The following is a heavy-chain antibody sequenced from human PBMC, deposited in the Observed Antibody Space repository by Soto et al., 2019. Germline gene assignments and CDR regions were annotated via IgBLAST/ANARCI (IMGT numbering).Heavy chain of an antibody. CDR3: AKNGQPPYYYYGMDV. J-gene: IGHJ6*02. CDR1: GYAFTIYC. Sequence: ASVKVSCKASGYAFTIYCISWVRQAPGQGLEWMGWISGYNGDTKYAQKFQGRVTMTIDTSTTTTYMEPRSLTSDDTAVYYCAKNGQPPYYYYGMDVWGQGTTVTVSS. V-gene: IGHV1-18*01. CDR2: ISGYNGDT. D-gene: IGHD2-8*01.